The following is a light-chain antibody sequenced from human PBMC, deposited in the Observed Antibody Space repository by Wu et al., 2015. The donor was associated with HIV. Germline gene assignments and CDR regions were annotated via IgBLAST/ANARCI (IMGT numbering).Light chain of an antibody. CDR2: GAF. CDR1: QSVSSK. V-gene: IGKV3-15*01. J-gene: IGKJ2*01. Sequence: ETVMTQSPATLSLSPGETATLSCRASQSVSSKLAWYQHKPGQAPRLLIYGAFTRATGIPARFSGSGSGTVFTLTISNLQSEDFAIYYCQQYNRWPPTTFGQGTKLEIK. CDR3: QQYNRWPPTT.